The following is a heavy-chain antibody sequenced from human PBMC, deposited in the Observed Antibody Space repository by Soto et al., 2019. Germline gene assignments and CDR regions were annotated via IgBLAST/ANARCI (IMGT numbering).Heavy chain of an antibody. V-gene: IGHV1-2*02. D-gene: IGHD6-13*01. CDR3: AKGSSSWTEWFDP. Sequence: QVQLVQSGAEVKKPGASVKVSCKASGYPLTAKYLHWVRQAPGQGLEWMGWINPSSGGTKEAQKFRGRVTMTRDTAIRAAYMELSRPTSHDTAVYYCAKGSSSWTEWFDPWGQGTLVTVSS. CDR1: GYPLTAKY. J-gene: IGHJ5*02. CDR2: INPSSGGT.